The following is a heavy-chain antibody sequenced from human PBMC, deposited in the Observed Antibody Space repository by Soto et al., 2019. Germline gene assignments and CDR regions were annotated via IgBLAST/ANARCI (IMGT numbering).Heavy chain of an antibody. V-gene: IGHV1-8*01. CDR1: GYTFTSYD. J-gene: IGHJ6*03. CDR3: AVRGFGELYNYYYYYMDV. CDR2: MNPNSGNT. D-gene: IGHD3-10*01. Sequence: ASVKVSCKASGYTFTSYDINWVRQATGQGLEWMGWMNPNSGNTGYAQKFQGRVTMTRNTSISTAYMELSSLRSEDTAVYYCAVRGFGELYNYYYYYMDVWGKGTTVTVSS.